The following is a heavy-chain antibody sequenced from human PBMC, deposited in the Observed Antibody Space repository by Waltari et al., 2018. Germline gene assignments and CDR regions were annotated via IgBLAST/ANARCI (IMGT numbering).Heavy chain of an antibody. CDR3: ARGGRIQVGSSWLRCDYYYGMDV. V-gene: IGHV4-34*01. CDR1: GGSFSGYS. J-gene: IGHJ6*02. CDR2: INHSGST. Sequence: QVQLQQWGAGLLKPSETLSPTCAVYGGSFSGYSWSWIRQPPGPGLEWIGEINHSGSTNYNPSLKSRVTISVDTSKNQFSLKLSSVTAADTAVYYCARGGRIQVGSSWLRCDYYYGMDVWGQGTTVTVSS. D-gene: IGHD6-13*01.